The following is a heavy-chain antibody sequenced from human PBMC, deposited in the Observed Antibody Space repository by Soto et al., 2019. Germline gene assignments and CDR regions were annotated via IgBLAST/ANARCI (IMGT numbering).Heavy chain of an antibody. D-gene: IGHD4-17*01. Sequence: NPSETLSVTCIDFGGSLTSDNSNGSCIRQPTGMGLEGNGYLTYSASTKHPPSVKSRVTISADTSKHQFSLKLSSVTAADTALYYCAKGGDHWFDPWGQGSLVMVSS. CDR1: GGSLTSDNSN. CDR3: AKGGDHWFDP. J-gene: IGHJ5*02. CDR2: LTYSAST. V-gene: IGHV4-61*01.